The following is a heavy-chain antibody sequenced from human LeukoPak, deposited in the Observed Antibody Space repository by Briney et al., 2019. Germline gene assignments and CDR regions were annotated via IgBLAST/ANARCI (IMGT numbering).Heavy chain of an antibody. V-gene: IGHV1-2*02. CDR3: ARGGSSSWYGDAFDI. CDR2: INPNSGGT. Sequence: ASVKVSCKASGYTFSDYYMHWVRQAPGQGLEWMGWINPNSGGTNYAQKFQGRVTMTRDTSISTAYMELSRLRSDDTAVYYCARGGSSSWYGDAFDIWGQGTMVTVSS. CDR1: GYTFSDYY. D-gene: IGHD6-13*01. J-gene: IGHJ3*02.